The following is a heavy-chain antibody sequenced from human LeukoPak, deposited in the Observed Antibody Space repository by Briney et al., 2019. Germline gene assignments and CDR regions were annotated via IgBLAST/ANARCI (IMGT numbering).Heavy chain of an antibody. J-gene: IGHJ5*02. D-gene: IGHD3-16*02. CDR3: ARLLRLGELSLYLSWFDP. CDR1: GGSISSSSYY. CDR2: IYYSGST. V-gene: IGHV4-39*01. Sequence: PSETLSLTCTVSGGSISSSSYYWGWIRQPPGKGLEWIGSIYYSGSTYYNPSLKSRVTISVDTSKNQFSLKLSSVTAADTAVYYCARLLRLGELSLYLSWFDPWGQGPWSPSPQ.